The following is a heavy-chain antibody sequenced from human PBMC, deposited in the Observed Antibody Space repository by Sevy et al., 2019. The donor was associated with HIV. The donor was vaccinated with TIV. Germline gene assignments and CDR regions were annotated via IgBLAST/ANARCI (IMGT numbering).Heavy chain of an antibody. Sequence: SGTLSLTCPVPGGSISSYYWSWIRPPAGKGLGGIGRFFTRGSTNYNPSLRSRVTMSLDTSKNQFSLKLSSVTAADTAVYYCARGRYSSGWFDAFDIWGQGTMVTVSS. CDR3: ARGRYSSGWFDAFDI. CDR1: GGSISSYY. V-gene: IGHV4-4*07. CDR2: FFTRGST. D-gene: IGHD6-19*01. J-gene: IGHJ3*02.